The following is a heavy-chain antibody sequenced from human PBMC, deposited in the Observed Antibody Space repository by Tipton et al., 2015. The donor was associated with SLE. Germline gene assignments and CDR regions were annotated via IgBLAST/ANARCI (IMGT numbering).Heavy chain of an antibody. CDR2: IYYSGST. J-gene: IGHJ5*02. Sequence: LRLSCTVSGGSISGYYWSWIRQPPGKGLEWIAYIYYSGSTDYNPSLKSRVTISVDTSKNQLSLKLSSVTAADTALYYCARSISSAGWFGPWGQGTPVIVSS. CDR1: GGSISGYY. D-gene: IGHD3-3*01. V-gene: IGHV4-59*01. CDR3: ARSISSAGWFGP.